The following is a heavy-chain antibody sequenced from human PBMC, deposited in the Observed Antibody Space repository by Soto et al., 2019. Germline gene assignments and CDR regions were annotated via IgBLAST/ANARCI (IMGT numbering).Heavy chain of an antibody. CDR1: GLTFSSYA. J-gene: IGHJ6*02. CDR3: AKDGRGSGSSSPMDV. Sequence: PGGSLRLSCAASGLTFSSYAMTWVRQAPGKGLEWVSTITNRGGSTDYADSVKGRFTISRDNSKNTLYLQMNSLRAEDTGVYYCAKDGRGSGSSSPMDVWGQGTTVTVS. V-gene: IGHV3-23*01. CDR2: ITNRGGST. D-gene: IGHD3-10*01.